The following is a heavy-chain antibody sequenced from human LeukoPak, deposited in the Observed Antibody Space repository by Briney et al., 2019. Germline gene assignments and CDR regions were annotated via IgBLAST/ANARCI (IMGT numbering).Heavy chain of an antibody. Sequence: ETLSLTCTVSGGSISSYYWSWIRQPAGKGLEWIGRIYTSGSTNYNPSLKSRVTMSVDTSKNQFSLKLSSVTAADTAVYYCARDIPSVAGHYYYGMDVWGQGTTVTVSS. V-gene: IGHV4-4*07. D-gene: IGHD2-21*01. J-gene: IGHJ6*02. CDR1: GGSISSYY. CDR3: ARDIPSVAGHYYYGMDV. CDR2: IYTSGST.